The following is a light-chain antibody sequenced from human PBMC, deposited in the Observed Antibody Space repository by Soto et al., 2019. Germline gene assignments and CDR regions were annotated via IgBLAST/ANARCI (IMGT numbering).Light chain of an antibody. Sequence: DIQMTQSPSSLSASVGDRVTITCQASQDIINYLNWYQQKPGKAPKLLIYDASNLETGVPSRFSGSGSGTDFTFTISSLQPEDIATYYCQQYDSLRSFGQGTKVEIK. CDR2: DAS. V-gene: IGKV1-33*01. CDR1: QDIINY. CDR3: QQYDSLRS. J-gene: IGKJ1*01.